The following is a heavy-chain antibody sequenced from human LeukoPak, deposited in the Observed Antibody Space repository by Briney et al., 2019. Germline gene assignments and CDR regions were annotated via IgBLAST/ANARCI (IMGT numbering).Heavy chain of an antibody. J-gene: IGHJ4*02. D-gene: IGHD3-9*01. CDR1: GYTFTSYG. Sequence: ASVKVSCKASGYTFTSYGISWVRQAPGQGLEWMGWISAYNGNTNYAQKLQGRVTMTTDTSTSTAYMELRSLRSDDTAVYYCARDVLRYFDWLSYEALDYWGQGTLVTVSS. V-gene: IGHV1-18*01. CDR2: ISAYNGNT. CDR3: ARDVLRYFDWLSYEALDY.